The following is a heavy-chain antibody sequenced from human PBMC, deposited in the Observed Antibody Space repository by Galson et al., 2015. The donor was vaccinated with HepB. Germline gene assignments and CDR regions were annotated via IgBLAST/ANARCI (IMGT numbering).Heavy chain of an antibody. J-gene: IGHJ3*02. CDR3: AKDDIAAAGTVGAFDI. CDR1: GFTFSSYG. D-gene: IGHD6-13*01. Sequence: SLRLSCAASGFTFSSYGMHWVRQAPGKGLEWVAFIRYDGSNKYYADSVKGRFTISRDNSKNTLYLQMNSLRAEDTAVYYCAKDDIAAAGTVGAFDIWGQGTMVTVSS. V-gene: IGHV3-30*02. CDR2: IRYDGSNK.